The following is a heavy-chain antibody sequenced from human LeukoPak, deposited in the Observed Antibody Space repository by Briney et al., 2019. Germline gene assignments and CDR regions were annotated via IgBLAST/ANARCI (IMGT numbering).Heavy chain of an antibody. CDR3: ARGSGWYYYYMDV. J-gene: IGHJ6*03. CDR1: GYTFTGYY. D-gene: IGHD6-19*01. Sequence: GASVKVSCKASGYTFTGYYMHWVRQGPGQGLEWMGRINPNSGGTNYAKKFQGRVTMTRDTSISTAYMELSRLRSDDTAVYYCARGSGWYYYYMDVWGKGTTVTVSS. V-gene: IGHV1-2*06. CDR2: INPNSGGT.